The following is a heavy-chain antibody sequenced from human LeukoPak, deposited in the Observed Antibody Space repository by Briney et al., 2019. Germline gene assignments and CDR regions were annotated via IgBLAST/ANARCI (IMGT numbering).Heavy chain of an antibody. CDR1: GLTFSIHW. D-gene: IGHD6-13*01. CDR2: INQGGSDK. CDR3: AKDAAAGTRPYYSDY. V-gene: IGHV3-7*01. J-gene: IGHJ4*02. Sequence: GGSLRLSCAASGLTFSIHWMNWVRQAPGKGLECVANINQGGSDKYYADSVKGRFTISRDNPKNTLYLQMNSLRAEDTAVYYCAKDAAAGTRPYYSDYWGQGTLVTVSS.